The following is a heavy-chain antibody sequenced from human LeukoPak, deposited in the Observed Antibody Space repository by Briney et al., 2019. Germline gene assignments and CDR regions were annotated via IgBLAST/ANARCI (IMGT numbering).Heavy chain of an antibody. CDR3: ARGAQGTVTTYWFDP. J-gene: IGHJ5*02. CDR1: GYTFTKYY. CDR2: INPSSGDT. D-gene: IGHD4-17*01. V-gene: IGHV1-2*06. Sequence: ASVKVSCKTSGYTFTKYYIHWARQAPGQGLEWMGRINPSSGDTNYPQKFQGRVTMTRDTSISTAYMELSRLRSDDTAVYYCARGAQGTVTTYWFDPWGQGTLVTVSS.